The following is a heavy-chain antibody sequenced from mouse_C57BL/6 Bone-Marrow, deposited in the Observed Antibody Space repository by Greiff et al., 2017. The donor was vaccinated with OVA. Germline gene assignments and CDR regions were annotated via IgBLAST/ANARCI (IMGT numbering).Heavy chain of an antibody. D-gene: IGHD2-2*01. V-gene: IGHV5-2*01. CDR2: INSDGGST. J-gene: IGHJ4*01. Sequence: EVQLVESGGGLVQPGESLKLSCESTEYAFTSYDMSWVRQTPEKRLELVAAINSDGGSTYYPDTMERRCIITRAKTKTTLFLLMSSLWSEDAALFYCALWFRRDPYYAMDYWGQGTSVTVSS. CDR3: ALWFRRDPYYAMDY. CDR1: EYAFTSYD.